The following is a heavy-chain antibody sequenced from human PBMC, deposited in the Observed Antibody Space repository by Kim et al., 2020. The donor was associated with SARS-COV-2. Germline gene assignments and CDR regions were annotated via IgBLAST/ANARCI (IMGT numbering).Heavy chain of an antibody. J-gene: IGHJ6*02. CDR1: GGTFSSYA. CDR3: ARESRVLGYCSSTSCYKYYYYYGMDV. V-gene: IGHV1-69*13. Sequence: SVKVSCKASGGTFSSYAISWVLQAPGQGLEWMGGIIPIFGTPNYAQKFQGRVTVSADESTNTAYMELSSLRSEDTAVYYCARESRVLGYCSSTSCYKYYYYYGMDVWGQGTTVTVSS. D-gene: IGHD2-2*02. CDR2: IIPIFGTP.